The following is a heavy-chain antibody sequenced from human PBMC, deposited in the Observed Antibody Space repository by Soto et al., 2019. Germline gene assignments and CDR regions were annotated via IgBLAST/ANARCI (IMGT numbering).Heavy chain of an antibody. CDR3: ARGYCTTTICDPWFDP. J-gene: IGHJ5*02. CDR2: IYPGDSDT. Sequence: GESLKLSCTGVGYSFTSYWIGWVRQIPGKGLEWMGIIYPGDSDTRYSPSFQGQVTISADKSITTAYLQWSSLKASDTAMYYCARGYCTTTICDPWFDPWGQGTLVTVSS. D-gene: IGHD2-2*01. V-gene: IGHV5-51*01. CDR1: GYSFTSYW.